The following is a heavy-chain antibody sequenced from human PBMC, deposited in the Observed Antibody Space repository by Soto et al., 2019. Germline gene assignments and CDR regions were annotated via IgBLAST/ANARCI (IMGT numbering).Heavy chain of an antibody. V-gene: IGHV3-23*01. CDR1: GFTFSSYA. CDR2: ISGSGGST. J-gene: IGHJ4*02. Sequence: GGSLRLSCAASGFTFSSYAMSWVRQAPGKGLEWVSAISGSGGSTYYADSVKGRFTISRDNSKNTLYLQMNSLRAEDTAVYYCAKVSGWYTGPERYFDYWGQGTLVTVSS. CDR3: AKVSGWYTGPERYFDY. D-gene: IGHD6-19*01.